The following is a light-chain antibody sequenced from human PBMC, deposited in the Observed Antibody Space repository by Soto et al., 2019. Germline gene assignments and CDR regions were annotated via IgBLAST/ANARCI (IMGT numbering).Light chain of an antibody. V-gene: IGLV1-51*02. CDR3: GTWDSSLSAV. CDR1: SSNIGNNY. CDR2: ENN. Sequence: QSVLTQPPSVSAAPGQKVTISCSGSSSNIGNNYVSWYQQLLGTAPKLLIYENNKRPSGIPDRFSGSKSGTSATLGITGLQTGDEADYYCGTWDSSLSAVFGGGTQLTVL. J-gene: IGLJ3*02.